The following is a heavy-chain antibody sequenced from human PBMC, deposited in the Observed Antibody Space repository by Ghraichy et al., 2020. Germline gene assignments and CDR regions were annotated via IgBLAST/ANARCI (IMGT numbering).Heavy chain of an antibody. J-gene: IGHJ4*02. V-gene: IGHV3-48*02. D-gene: IGHD3-22*01. CDR1: GFTFSSYS. CDR3: ARDDSSGYLYYFDY. Sequence: GESLNISCAASGFTFSSYSMNWVRQAPGKGLEWVSYISSSSSTIYYADSVKGRFTISRDNAKNSLYLQMNSLRDEDTAVYYCARDDSSGYLYYFDYWGQGTLVTVSS. CDR2: ISSSSSTI.